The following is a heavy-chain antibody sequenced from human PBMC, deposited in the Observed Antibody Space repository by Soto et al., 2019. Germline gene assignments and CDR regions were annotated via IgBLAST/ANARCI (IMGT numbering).Heavy chain of an antibody. CDR3: ARDHYYGSESYYNY. J-gene: IGHJ4*02. CDR1: GFTFSTYW. Sequence: GGALRGSCAASGFTFSTYWMSWVRQAPGKGLEWVANIKQDGSEKYYVDSVKGRFTISRDNAKNSLYLQMNSLRAEDTAVYYCARDHYYGSESYYNYWGQGALVTV. V-gene: IGHV3-7*01. CDR2: IKQDGSEK. D-gene: IGHD3-10*01.